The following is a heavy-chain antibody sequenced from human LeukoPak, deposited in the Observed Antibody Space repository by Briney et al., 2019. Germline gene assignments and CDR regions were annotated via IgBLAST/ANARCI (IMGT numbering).Heavy chain of an antibody. V-gene: IGHV4-59*01. CDR2: IYYSGST. CDR1: GDSISSYY. CDR3: ASTGYRPSRFDY. J-gene: IGHJ4*02. Sequence: SETLSLTCTVSGDSISSYYWSWIRQPPGKGLEGIGYIYYSGSTNYNPSLKSRVTMSVDTSKNQFSLKLSSVTAADTAVYYCASTGYRPSRFDYWGQGTLVTVSS. D-gene: IGHD6-13*01.